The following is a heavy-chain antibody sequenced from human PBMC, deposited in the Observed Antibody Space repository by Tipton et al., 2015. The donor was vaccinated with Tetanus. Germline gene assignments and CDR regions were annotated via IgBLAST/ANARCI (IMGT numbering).Heavy chain of an antibody. Sequence: TLSLTCAVYGGSFSGYYWSWIRQPPGKGLEWIGEINHSGTTNYTPSLKSRVTISVDTSKNQFSLTLSSVTAADTAVYYCARVGYCSGGSCEAFDYWGQGTLVTVSS. CDR1: GGSFSGYY. D-gene: IGHD2-15*01. CDR2: INHSGTT. J-gene: IGHJ4*02. CDR3: ARVGYCSGGSCEAFDY. V-gene: IGHV4-34*01.